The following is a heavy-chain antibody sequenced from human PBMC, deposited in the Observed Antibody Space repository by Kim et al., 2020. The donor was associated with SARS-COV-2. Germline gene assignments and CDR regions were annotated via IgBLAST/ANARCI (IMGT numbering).Heavy chain of an antibody. CDR3: AKGGGFWSGYRYYFDY. J-gene: IGHJ4*02. CDR1: GFTFSSYA. Sequence: GGSLRLSCAASGFTFSSYAMSWVRQAPGKGLEWVSAISGSGGSTYYADSVKGRFTISRDNSKNTLYLQMNSLRAEDTAVYYCAKGGGFWSGYRYYFDYWGQGTLVTVSS. CDR2: ISGSGGST. V-gene: IGHV3-23*01. D-gene: IGHD3-3*01.